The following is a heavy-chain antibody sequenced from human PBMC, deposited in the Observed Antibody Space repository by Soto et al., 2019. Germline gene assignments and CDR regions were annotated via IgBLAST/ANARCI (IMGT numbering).Heavy chain of an antibody. J-gene: IGHJ4*02. CDR2: IYHSGST. Sequence: SETLSLTCTVSGGSVSSGSYYWSWIRQPPGKGLEWIGYIYHSGSTNYNPSLKSRVTISVDTSKNQFSLKLSSVTAADTAVYYCARSIAAAGHFDYWGQGTLVTVSS. CDR3: ARSIAAAGHFDY. D-gene: IGHD6-13*01. V-gene: IGHV4-61*01. CDR1: GGSVSSGSYY.